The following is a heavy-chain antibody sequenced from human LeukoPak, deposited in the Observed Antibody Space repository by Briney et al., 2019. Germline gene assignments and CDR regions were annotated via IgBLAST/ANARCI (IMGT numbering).Heavy chain of an antibody. J-gene: IGHJ4*02. CDR3: ARGRREAAAGPFDY. Sequence: GALRLSFAASGFPLRSYSLNLGRPAPGEGLEWVSSISSSSSYIYYADSVKGRFTISRDNAKNSLYLQMNSLRAEDTAVYYCARGRREAAAGPFDYWGQGTLVTVSS. D-gene: IGHD6-13*01. V-gene: IGHV3-21*01. CDR2: ISSSSSYI. CDR1: GFPLRSYS.